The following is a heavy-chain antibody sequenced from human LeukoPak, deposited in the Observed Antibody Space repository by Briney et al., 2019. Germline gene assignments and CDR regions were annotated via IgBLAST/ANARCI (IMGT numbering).Heavy chain of an antibody. Sequence: ASVKVSCTASGYTFTSYGISWVRQAPGQGLEWMGWISAYNGNTNYAQKLQGRVTMTRDTSTSAAYMELRSLRSDDTAVYYCARGLLWFGESRADYYYYYMDVWGKGTTVTISS. CDR3: ARGLLWFGESRADYYYYYMDV. CDR2: ISAYNGNT. J-gene: IGHJ6*03. D-gene: IGHD3-10*01. CDR1: GYTFTSYG. V-gene: IGHV1-18*01.